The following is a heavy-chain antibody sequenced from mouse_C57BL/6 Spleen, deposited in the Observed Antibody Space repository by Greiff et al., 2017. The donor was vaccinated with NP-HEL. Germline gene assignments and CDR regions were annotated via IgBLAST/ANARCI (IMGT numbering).Heavy chain of an antibody. CDR3: ARTADYKGAWFAY. V-gene: IGHV1-85*01. D-gene: IGHD2-4*01. CDR2: IYPRDGST. CDR1: GYTFTSYD. Sequence: VQLQESGPELVKPGASVKLSCKASGYTFTSYDINWVKQRPGQGLEWIGWIYPRDGSTKYNEKFKGKATLTVDTSSSTAYMELHSLTSEDSAVYFCARTADYKGAWFAYWGQGTLVTVSA. J-gene: IGHJ3*01.